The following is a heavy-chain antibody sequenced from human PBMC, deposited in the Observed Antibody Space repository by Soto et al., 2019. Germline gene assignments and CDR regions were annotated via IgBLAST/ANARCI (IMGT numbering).Heavy chain of an antibody. V-gene: IGHV4-30-4*01. CDR3: AGELGTFYFDL. D-gene: IGHD7-27*01. J-gene: IGHJ4*02. Sequence: QVQLQESGPGLVKPSQTLSLTCTVSAGSISSGDYYWTWIRQPPGKGLEWIGYIDHSGSAYYNPALKSRATISIDTSNNKFSLKMTSVTAADTGVYYCAGELGTFYFDLWGQGTVVTVSS. CDR1: AGSISSGDYY. CDR2: IDHSGSA.